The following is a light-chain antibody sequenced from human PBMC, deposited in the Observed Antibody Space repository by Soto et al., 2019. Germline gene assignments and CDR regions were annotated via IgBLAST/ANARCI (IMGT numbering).Light chain of an antibody. Sequence: VLTQSPGTLSLSPGERATLSCRASQSVSSTYLSWYQQKPGQAPRLLIYSTSNRATGIPARFSGSGSGTEFTLTISSLQSEDFAVYYCQQYNKWPPYTFGQGTKVEIK. CDR3: QQYNKWPPYT. J-gene: IGKJ2*01. CDR1: QSVSSTY. CDR2: STS. V-gene: IGKV3D-15*01.